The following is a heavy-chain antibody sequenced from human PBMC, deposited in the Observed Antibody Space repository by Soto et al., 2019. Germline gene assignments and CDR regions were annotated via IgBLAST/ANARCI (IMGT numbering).Heavy chain of an antibody. CDR3: ARGTQMGSYNWFDP. CDR2: INDSENT. CDR1: GGSFSGYY. Sequence: QVQLQQWGAGLLKPSETLSLTCAVYGGSFSGYYWSWVRQPPGKGLEWIGEINDSENTKYSRSLKSRVTTSTDTSKNQFSLKLNSVTAADTAVYYCARGTQMGSYNWFDPWGQGTLVTVSS. D-gene: IGHD3-16*01. J-gene: IGHJ5*02. V-gene: IGHV4-34*01.